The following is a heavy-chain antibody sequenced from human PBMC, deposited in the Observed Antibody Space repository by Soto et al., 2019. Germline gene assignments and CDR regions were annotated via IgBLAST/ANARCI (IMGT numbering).Heavy chain of an antibody. CDR1: GFTFNTHW. J-gene: IGHJ4*02. CDR2: INSDGSIT. D-gene: IGHD1-26*01. CDR3: ARAMTAVGAAAKGDF. Sequence: VQLVESGGGLILPGGSLRLSCAASGFTFNTHWMHWVRQAPGKGLVWVSRINSDGSITDYADSVKGRFSISRDNPRNTLYLQMNSLGSEDTAVYYCARAMTAVGAAAKGDFWGQGTLVTVSS. V-gene: IGHV3-74*01.